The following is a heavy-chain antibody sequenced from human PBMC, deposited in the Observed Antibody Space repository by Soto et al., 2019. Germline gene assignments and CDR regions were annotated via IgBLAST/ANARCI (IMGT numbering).Heavy chain of an antibody. V-gene: IGHV3-11*06. CDR1: GFTFSDYY. J-gene: IGHJ3*02. D-gene: IGHD3-22*01. CDR3: AAPTMILVRGAFDI. CDR2: ISSSSSYT. Sequence: PGGSLRLSCAASGFTFSDYYMSWIRQAPGKGLEWVSYISSSSSYTNYADSVKGRFTISRDNAKNSLYLQINSLRAEDTAVYYCAAPTMILVRGAFDIWGQGTMVTVSS.